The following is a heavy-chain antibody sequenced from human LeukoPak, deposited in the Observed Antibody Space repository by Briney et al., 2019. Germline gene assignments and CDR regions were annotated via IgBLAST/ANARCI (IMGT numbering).Heavy chain of an antibody. J-gene: IGHJ4*02. D-gene: IGHD5-18*01. CDR2: ISGSEGST. V-gene: IGHV3-23*01. Sequence: GGSLTLFCAASGFTFSSYAMLGLRQAPGRGREWVSAISGSEGSTYYAGSVKCRFTISRDNSKNTLYLQMNSLRAEDTAVYYCAKDSSSVRGYSYGYRDYWGQGTLVTVSS. CDR3: AKDSSSVRGYSYGYRDY. CDR1: GFTFSSYA.